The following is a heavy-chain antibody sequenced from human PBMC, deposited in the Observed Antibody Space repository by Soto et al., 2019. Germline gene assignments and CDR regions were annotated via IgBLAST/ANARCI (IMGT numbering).Heavy chain of an antibody. D-gene: IGHD5-12*01. CDR1: GGSISGHS. Sequence: SETLSLTCTVSGGSISGHSWIWIRQPAGRGLEWIGHIYPSGSTSYNPSLRSRVTMSLDTSKNQIFLNLTSVTAADTAVFYCVRGRSYSVYDFWGPGTLVT. CDR2: IYPSGST. V-gene: IGHV4-4*07. CDR3: VRGRSYSVYDF. J-gene: IGHJ4*02.